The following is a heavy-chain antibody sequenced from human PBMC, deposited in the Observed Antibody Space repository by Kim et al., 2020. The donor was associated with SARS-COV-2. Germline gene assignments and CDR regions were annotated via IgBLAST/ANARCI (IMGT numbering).Heavy chain of an antibody. CDR3: ARLATDYIPYYYYGMDV. V-gene: IGHV4-59*08. Sequence: LKSRVTISVDTSKIQFSLKLSSVTAADTAVYYCARLATDYIPYYYYGMDVWGQGTTVTVSS. D-gene: IGHD4-4*01. J-gene: IGHJ6*02.